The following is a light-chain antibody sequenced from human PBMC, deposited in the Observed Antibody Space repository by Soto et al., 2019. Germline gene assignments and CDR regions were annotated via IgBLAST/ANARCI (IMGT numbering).Light chain of an antibody. CDR3: QQYGTSEII. CDR1: QSLTNSF. Sequence: EFVLTQSPGTLSLSPGERATLSCRASQSLTNSFIAWYQQRPGQAPRLLIYDTFSRASGIPDRFSGSGSGTDFTLTISRLETEDFAVFYCQQYGTSEIIFGQGTRLENK. CDR2: DTF. J-gene: IGKJ5*01. V-gene: IGKV3-20*01.